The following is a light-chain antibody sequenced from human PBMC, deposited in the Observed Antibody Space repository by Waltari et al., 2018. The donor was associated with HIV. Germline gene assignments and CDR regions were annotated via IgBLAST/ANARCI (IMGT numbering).Light chain of an antibody. Sequence: QSALTQPASVSGSPGQSITISCPGTSRDVGSYNLVSWYPHPPGHAPQLIIHEVNKRPPVITNRFSGFKSGNTASLTITGLQAEDEADYHCCSYAIGGTFVFGGGTKVTVL. CDR2: EVN. CDR3: CSYAIGGTFV. CDR1: SRDVGSYNL. V-gene: IGLV2-23*02. J-gene: IGLJ2*01.